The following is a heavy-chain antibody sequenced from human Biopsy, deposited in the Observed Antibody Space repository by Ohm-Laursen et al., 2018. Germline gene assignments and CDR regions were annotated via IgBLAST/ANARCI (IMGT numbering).Heavy chain of an antibody. CDR3: ARTPGVAVAGRFFDL. CDR1: GGSTNDYF. CDR2: IYSTGRSS. Sequence: VTLSLTCSVSGGSTNDYFWNWIRQPAGKGLEWIGRIYSTGRSSAYHPSFQSRVTMSLDTSNKQFSLKFTSVTAADTAVYYCARTPGVAVAGRFFDLWGRGTLVTVSS. V-gene: IGHV4-4*07. J-gene: IGHJ2*01. D-gene: IGHD6-19*01.